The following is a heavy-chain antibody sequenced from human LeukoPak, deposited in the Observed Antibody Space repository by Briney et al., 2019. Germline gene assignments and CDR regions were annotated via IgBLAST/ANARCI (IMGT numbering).Heavy chain of an antibody. CDR1: GYKFTDDY. Sequence: VASVKVSCKASGYKFTDDYMHWVRQAPGQGLEWMGWINPNSGGTNYAQKFQGRVTMTRDTSISTAYMELSRLRSDDTAVYYCARDPQAATSNFDYWGQGTLVTVSS. J-gene: IGHJ4*02. CDR3: ARDPQAATSNFDY. D-gene: IGHD2-15*01. CDR2: INPNSGGT. V-gene: IGHV1-2*02.